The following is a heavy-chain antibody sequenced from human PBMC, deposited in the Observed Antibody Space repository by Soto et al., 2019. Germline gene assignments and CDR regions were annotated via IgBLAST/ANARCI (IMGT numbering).Heavy chain of an antibody. J-gene: IGHJ4*02. CDR1: GGSIISGGYS. Sequence: SETLSLTCAVSGGSIISGGYSWIWIRQPPGKGLEWIGYIYHSGSTYYNPSLKSRVTISVDRSKNQFSLKLSSVTAADTAVYYCARGVYSYGYSLGYWGQGTLVTVSS. CDR2: IYHSGST. D-gene: IGHD5-18*01. CDR3: ARGVYSYGYSLGY. V-gene: IGHV4-30-2*01.